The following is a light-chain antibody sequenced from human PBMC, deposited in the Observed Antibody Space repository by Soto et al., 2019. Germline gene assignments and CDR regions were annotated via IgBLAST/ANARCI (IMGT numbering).Light chain of an antibody. Sequence: EIVITQSPSTVSVSTGERATLSCSASQSVSSNLAWYQQKPGQAPRLLIYGASTRATGIPARFSGSGSGTEFTLTISSLQSEDFAVYYCQQYNNWPPWTFGQGTKLDIK. J-gene: IGKJ1*01. CDR3: QQYNNWPPWT. CDR2: GAS. CDR1: QSVSSN. V-gene: IGKV3-15*01.